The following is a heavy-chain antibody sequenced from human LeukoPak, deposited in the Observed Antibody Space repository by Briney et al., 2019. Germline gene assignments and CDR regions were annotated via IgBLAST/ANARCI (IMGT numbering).Heavy chain of an antibody. CDR3: ARVGGYCSSVSNCYGDY. CDR1: GFTFSIYS. J-gene: IGHJ4*02. Sequence: PGGSLRLSCAASGFTFSIYSMNWVRQAPGKGLEWVSYISSGGTNIYYADSVRGRFTISRDNAKNSLYLQMNSLRAEDTAVYYCARVGGYCSSVSNCYGDYWGQGTLVTVSS. V-gene: IGHV3-21*01. CDR2: ISSGGTNI. D-gene: IGHD2-2*03.